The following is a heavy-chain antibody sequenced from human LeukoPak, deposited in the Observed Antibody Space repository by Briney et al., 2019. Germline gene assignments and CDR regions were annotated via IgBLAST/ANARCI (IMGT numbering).Heavy chain of an antibody. D-gene: IGHD6-6*01. CDR1: GITFTSSS. V-gene: IGHV3-21*01. Sequence: GGSLRLSCAASGITFTSSSMTWVRQAPGKGLEWVSSISSSSSYIYFADSLKGRFTISRDNAKNSLYLQMNSLRAEDTAVYYCAKVRQLVLTAYDYWGQGTLVTVSS. J-gene: IGHJ4*02. CDR3: AKVRQLVLTAYDY. CDR2: ISSSSSYI.